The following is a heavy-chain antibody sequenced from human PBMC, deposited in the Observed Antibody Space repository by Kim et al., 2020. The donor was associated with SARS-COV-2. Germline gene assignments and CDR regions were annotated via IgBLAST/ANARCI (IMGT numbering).Heavy chain of an antibody. CDR1: GFTFDDYA. V-gene: IGHV3-20*04. CDR2: INRNGGST. J-gene: IGHJ6*02. Sequence: GSLRLSCAASGFTFDDYAMSWVRQAPGKGLEWVSGINRNGGSTGYADSVKGRFTISRDNAKNSLYLQMNSLRAEDTALYYCARTQLRYFDWLSDYGMDVWGQGTTVSVSS. D-gene: IGHD3-9*01. CDR3: ARTQLRYFDWLSDYGMDV.